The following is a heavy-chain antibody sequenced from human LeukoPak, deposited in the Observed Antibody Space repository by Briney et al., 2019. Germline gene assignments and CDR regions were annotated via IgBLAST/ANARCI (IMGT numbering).Heavy chain of an antibody. CDR1: GGSFSGYY. CDR3: ARGSKYYYGSGRTLFDY. J-gene: IGHJ4*02. V-gene: IGHV4-34*01. D-gene: IGHD3-10*01. CDR2: INHSGST. Sequence: PSETLSLTCAVYGGSFSGYYWSWIRQPPGKGLEWIGEINHSGSTNYNPSLKSRVTISVDTSKNQFSLKLSSVTAADTAVYYCARGSKYYYGSGRTLFDYWGQGTLVTVSS.